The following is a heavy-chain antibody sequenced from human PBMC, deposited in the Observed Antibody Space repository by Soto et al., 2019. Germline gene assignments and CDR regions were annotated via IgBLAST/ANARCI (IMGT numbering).Heavy chain of an antibody. Sequence: GASVKVSCKASGGTFSRYAISWVRQAPGQGLEWMGGIIPVFGKANYAEKFQGRVTITADESTSTGYMELRSLTAEDTAVYYCARDGTLYDSSAYYYVYWGQGTLVTVPQ. J-gene: IGHJ4*02. CDR3: ARDGTLYDSSAYYYVY. CDR2: IIPVFGKA. CDR1: GGTFSRYA. V-gene: IGHV1-69*13. D-gene: IGHD3-22*01.